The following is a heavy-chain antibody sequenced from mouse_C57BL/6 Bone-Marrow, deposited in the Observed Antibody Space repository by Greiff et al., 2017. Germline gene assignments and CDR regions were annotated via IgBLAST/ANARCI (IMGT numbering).Heavy chain of an antibody. CDR3: ARIALGYYVAMDY. D-gene: IGHD2-3*01. CDR1: GFSLTTFGMG. J-gene: IGHJ4*01. V-gene: IGHV8-8*01. CDR2: IWWGADK. Sequence: HVTLKVSGPGILQPSQTLSLTCSFSGFSLTTFGMGVCWIRQPSGQGLECLAHIWWGADKYYTPALKSRLTISKYTSISQVFLKIANVDTADTATYYCARIALGYYVAMDYWGQGTSVTGSS.